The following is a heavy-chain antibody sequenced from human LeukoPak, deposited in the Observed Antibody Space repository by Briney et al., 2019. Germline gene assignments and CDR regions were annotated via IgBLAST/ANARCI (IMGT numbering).Heavy chain of an antibody. D-gene: IGHD3-16*01. Sequence: GGSLRLSCAASGFTFSDYYMSWIRQAPGKGLEWVSYISSSGSTIYYADSVKGRFTISRDNAKNSLYLQMNSLRAEDTAVYHCARDRRTFASSDAFDIWGQGTMVTVSS. J-gene: IGHJ3*02. V-gene: IGHV3-11*04. CDR1: GFTFSDYY. CDR2: ISSSGSTI. CDR3: ARDRRTFASSDAFDI.